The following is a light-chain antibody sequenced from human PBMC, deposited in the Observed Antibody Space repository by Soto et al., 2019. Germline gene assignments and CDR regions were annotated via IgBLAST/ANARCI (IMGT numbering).Light chain of an antibody. CDR2: DVS. Sequence: QSALTQPASVSGSPGQSITISCTGTSSDVGGYNYVSWYQQHPGKAPKLMIYDVSYRPSGVSNRFSGSKSGNTASLTISGLQAEDEADYSCSSYTSSSSLGFGGGTKLTVL. CDR3: SSYTSSSSLG. J-gene: IGLJ2*01. V-gene: IGLV2-14*01. CDR1: SSDVGGYNY.